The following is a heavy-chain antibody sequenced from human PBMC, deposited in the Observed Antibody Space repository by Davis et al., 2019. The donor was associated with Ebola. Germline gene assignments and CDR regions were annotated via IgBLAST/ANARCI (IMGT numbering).Heavy chain of an antibody. D-gene: IGHD1-26*01. J-gene: IGHJ6*02. Sequence: ASAKVSCKASGYTFTSYGISWVRQAPGQGLEWMGWISAYNGNTNYAQKLQGRVTMTTDTSTSTAYMELRSLRSDDTAVYYCARDLGAAPPYYYYGMDVWGQGTTVTVSS. CDR1: GYTFTSYG. CDR2: ISAYNGNT. V-gene: IGHV1-18*01. CDR3: ARDLGAAPPYYYYGMDV.